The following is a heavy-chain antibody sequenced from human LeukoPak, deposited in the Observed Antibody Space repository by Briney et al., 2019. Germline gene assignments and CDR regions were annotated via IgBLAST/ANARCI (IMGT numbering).Heavy chain of an antibody. CDR2: ISYDGSNK. V-gene: IGHV3-30*04. D-gene: IGHD5-12*01. CDR1: GFTFSTYT. J-gene: IGHJ6*03. CDR3: ARDALRLNYYYYYMDV. Sequence: PGGSLRLSCAASGFTFSTYTMHWVRQAPGKGLEWVALISYDGSNKYYADSVKGRFTISRDNSKNTLHLQMNSLRTEDTAVYYCARDALRLNYYYYYMDVWGKGTTVTVSS.